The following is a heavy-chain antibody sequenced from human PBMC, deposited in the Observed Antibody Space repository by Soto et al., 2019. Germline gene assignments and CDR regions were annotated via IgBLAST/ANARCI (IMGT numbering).Heavy chain of an antibody. CDR1: GFTFSSYG. V-gene: IGHV3-30*18. D-gene: IGHD6-19*01. Sequence: XGSLRLSCAAAGFTFSSYGMHWVRQAPGRGLDWVAVISYDGSNKYYADSVKGRFTISSDNSKNTLYLQMSSLRAEDTAVYYCAKEPRKRWLAYYFDYWGQGTLVTVSS. CDR2: ISYDGSNK. CDR3: AKEPRKRWLAYYFDY. J-gene: IGHJ4*02.